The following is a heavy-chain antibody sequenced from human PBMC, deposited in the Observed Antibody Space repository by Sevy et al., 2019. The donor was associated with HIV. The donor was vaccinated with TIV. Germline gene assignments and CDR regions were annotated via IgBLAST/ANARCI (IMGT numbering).Heavy chain of an antibody. V-gene: IGHV3-9*01. CDR2: ISWNSRNI. Sequence: GGSLRLSCAASGFPFNDHAMHWVRQVPWKGLEWVSGISWNSRNIGYADSVKGRFTVSRDNARHFVYLEMNSLIPEDTAFSYCAKDIDRGCDGVDCYSYYYYFYGLDVWGQGTTVTVSS. CDR3: AKDIDRGCDGVDCYSYYYYFYGLDV. CDR1: GFPFNDHA. D-gene: IGHD2-21*02. J-gene: IGHJ6*02.